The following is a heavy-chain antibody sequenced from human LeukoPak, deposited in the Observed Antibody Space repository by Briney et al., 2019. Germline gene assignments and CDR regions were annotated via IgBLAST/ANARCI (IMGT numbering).Heavy chain of an antibody. CDR3: ARETTNNYYDSSGYYGY. J-gene: IGHJ4*02. V-gene: IGHV3-23*01. CDR2: ISGSGGST. D-gene: IGHD3-22*01. Sequence: GGSLRLSCAASGFTFSSYAMSWVRQAPGKGLEWVSAISGSGGSTYYADSVKGRFTISRDNSKNTLYLQMNSLRAEDTAVYYCARETTNNYYDSSGYYGYWGQGTLVTVSS. CDR1: GFTFSSYA.